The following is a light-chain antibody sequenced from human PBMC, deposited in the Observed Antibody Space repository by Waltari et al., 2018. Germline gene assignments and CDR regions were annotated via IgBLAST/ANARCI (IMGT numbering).Light chain of an antibody. V-gene: IGKV4-1*01. CDR3: QQYYITPPT. Sequence: DIVMTQSPDSLTVSLGERATVNCKSSQSVLSSSNNKNFLAWYQQKPGQTPKLLIYWASTRGSGVPDRFSGSGSGTDFTLTISSLQAEDVAVYYCQQYYITPPTFGQGTKVEIK. CDR1: QSVLSSSNNKNF. J-gene: IGKJ1*01. CDR2: WAS.